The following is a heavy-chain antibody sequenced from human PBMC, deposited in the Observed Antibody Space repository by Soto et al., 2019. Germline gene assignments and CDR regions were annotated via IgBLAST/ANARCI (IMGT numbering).Heavy chain of an antibody. D-gene: IGHD2-2*01. CDR1: GFTFSSYG. CDR2: ISYDGSNK. Sequence: GGSLRLSCAASGFTFSSYGMHWVRQAPGKGLEWVAVISYDGSNKYYADSVKGRFTISRDNSKNTLYLQMNSLRAEDTAVYYCAKAAQDIVVVPAAPIPWFDPWGQGTLVTVSS. CDR3: AKAAQDIVVVPAAPIPWFDP. J-gene: IGHJ5*02. V-gene: IGHV3-30*18.